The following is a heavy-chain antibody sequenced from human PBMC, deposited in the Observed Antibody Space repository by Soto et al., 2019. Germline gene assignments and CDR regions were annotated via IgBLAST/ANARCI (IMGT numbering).Heavy chain of an antibody. Sequence: ASVKVSCKASGYTFTSYGICWVRQAPGQGLEWMGWISAYNGNTNYAQKLQGRVTMTTDTSTSTAYMELRSLRSDDTAVYYCARDDVPYYDFWSGYYTHPRFDYWGQGTLVTVSS. J-gene: IGHJ4*02. CDR2: ISAYNGNT. D-gene: IGHD3-3*01. CDR3: ARDDVPYYDFWSGYYTHPRFDY. CDR1: GYTFTSYG. V-gene: IGHV1-18*01.